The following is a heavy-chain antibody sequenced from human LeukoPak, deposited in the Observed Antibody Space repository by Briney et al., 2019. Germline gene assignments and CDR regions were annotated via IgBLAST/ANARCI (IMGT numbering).Heavy chain of an antibody. CDR2: MNPNSGRT. CDR3: TRETSSRYFDY. J-gene: IGHJ4*02. Sequence: GASVKVSCKASGYTFTNYGINWVRQATGQGLEWMGWMNPNSGRTGYAQNFQGRITITRNTSISTAYMELSSLRSEDTAVYYCTRETSSRYFDYWGQGTLVTVSS. V-gene: IGHV1-8*03. CDR1: GYTFTNYG.